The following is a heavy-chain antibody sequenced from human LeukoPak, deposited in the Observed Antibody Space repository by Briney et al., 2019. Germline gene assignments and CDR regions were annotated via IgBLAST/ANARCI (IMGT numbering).Heavy chain of an antibody. CDR1: GGSISSYY. V-gene: IGHV4-59*08. D-gene: IGHD2-21*02. J-gene: IGHJ4*02. CDR3: ARLTNLLVTVSFDY. Sequence: PSETLSLTCTASGGSISSYYWSWIRQPPGKGLEWIGNIYYSGSTNYNPSLKSRVTISVDTSKNQFSLKLSPVTATDTAVYYGARLTNLLVTVSFDYWGQGTLVTVSS. CDR2: IYYSGST.